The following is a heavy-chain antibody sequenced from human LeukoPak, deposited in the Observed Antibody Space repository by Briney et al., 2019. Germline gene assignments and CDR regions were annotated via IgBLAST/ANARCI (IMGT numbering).Heavy chain of an antibody. CDR2: INPNSGAT. D-gene: IGHD6-13*01. J-gene: IGHJ5*02. CDR3: ARAHVIAAAGYNWFDP. Sequence: ASVKVSCKASGYTFTAFYMHWVPQAPGQGLEWMGWINPNSGATNYAQKFQGRVTMTRDTSISTAYMELSRLRSDDTAVYYCARAHVIAAAGYNWFDPWGQGTLVTVSS. CDR1: GYTFTAFY. V-gene: IGHV1-2*02.